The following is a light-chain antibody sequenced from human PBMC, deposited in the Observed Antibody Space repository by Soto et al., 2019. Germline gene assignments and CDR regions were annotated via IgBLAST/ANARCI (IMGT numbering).Light chain of an antibody. V-gene: IGKV3-20*01. J-gene: IGKJ3*01. CDR2: GTS. CDR3: QQYGSSLFT. Sequence: EIVLTQSPGTLSLSPGERATLSCRASQSVSSQYLAWYQQKTGQAPRVLIYGTSIRASGVPERFSGGGSGTDFTLTITRLEPEDFAVYYCQQYGSSLFTFGPGTKVDFK. CDR1: QSVSSQY.